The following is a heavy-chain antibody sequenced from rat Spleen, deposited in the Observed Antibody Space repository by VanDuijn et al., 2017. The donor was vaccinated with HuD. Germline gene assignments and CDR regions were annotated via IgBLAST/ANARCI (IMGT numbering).Heavy chain of an antibody. Sequence: EVQLVESGGGLVQPGRSLRLSCEASGFTFNNYWMTWIRQAPGKGLEWVASITKDGGSTYYPDSVKGRFTISRDNAKSTLYLQMDSLRSEDTATYYCARGGDNYGWFAYWGQGTLVTVSS. CDR1: GFTFNNYW. CDR2: ITKDGGST. V-gene: IGHV5-31*01. CDR3: ARGGDNYGWFAY. D-gene: IGHD1-9*01. J-gene: IGHJ3*01.